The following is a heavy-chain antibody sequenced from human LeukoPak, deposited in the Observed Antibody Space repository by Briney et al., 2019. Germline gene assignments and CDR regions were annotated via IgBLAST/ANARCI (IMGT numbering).Heavy chain of an antibody. CDR3: AKDRNSEGGAAKNY. CDR2: ISGSGGST. J-gene: IGHJ4*02. Sequence: GGSLRLSCAASGFTFSNYAMSWVRQAPGKGLEWVSTISGSGGSTYYADSVKGRVSISRDNSKNTLYLQMNSLRAEDTAVYYCAKDRNSEGGAAKNYWGQGTLVAVSS. V-gene: IGHV3-23*01. D-gene: IGHD1-26*01. CDR1: GFTFSNYA.